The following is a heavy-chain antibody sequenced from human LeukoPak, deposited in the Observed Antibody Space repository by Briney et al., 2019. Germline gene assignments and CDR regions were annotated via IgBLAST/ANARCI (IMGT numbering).Heavy chain of an antibody. CDR3: ARDPASSPDYAMDV. CDR2: ISAYNGNT. CDR1: GYTFTSYG. J-gene: IGHJ6*04. V-gene: IGHV1-18*04. D-gene: IGHD6-13*01. Sequence: GASVKVSCKASGYTFTSYGISWVRQAPGQGLEWMGWISAYNGNTNYAQKLQGRVTMTTDTSTSTAYMELRSLRSDDTAVYYCARDPASSPDYAMDVWGKGTTVTVSS.